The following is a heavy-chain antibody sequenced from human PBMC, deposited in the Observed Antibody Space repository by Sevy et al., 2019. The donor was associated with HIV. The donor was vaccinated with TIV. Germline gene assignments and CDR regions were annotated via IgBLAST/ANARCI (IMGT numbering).Heavy chain of an antibody. J-gene: IGHJ6*02. V-gene: IGHV1-8*01. CDR2: MNPNSGNT. Sequence: GPVKVSCKASGYTFTTYDINWVQQATGQGLEWMGWMNPNSGNTGYAQKFQGRVTMTRNTSIETAYMELSSLRSEDTAVYYCARFLSTSYYYYHAMDVWGQGTTVTVSS. CDR1: GYTFTTYD. D-gene: IGHD2-2*01. CDR3: ARFLSTSYYYYHAMDV.